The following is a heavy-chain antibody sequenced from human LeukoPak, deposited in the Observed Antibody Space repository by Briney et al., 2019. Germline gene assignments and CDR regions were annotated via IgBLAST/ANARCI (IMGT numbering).Heavy chain of an antibody. D-gene: IGHD3-10*01. CDR2: ISSSSITI. J-gene: IGHJ4*02. CDR3: ARASGPFDY. Sequence: PGGSLRLSCAASGFTFSGYSMNWVRQAPGQGLEWVSYISSSSITIYYADSVKGRFTISRDNVKNSLELQMNSLRAEDTAMYFCARASGPFDYWGQGTLVTVSS. V-gene: IGHV3-48*01. CDR1: GFTFSGYS.